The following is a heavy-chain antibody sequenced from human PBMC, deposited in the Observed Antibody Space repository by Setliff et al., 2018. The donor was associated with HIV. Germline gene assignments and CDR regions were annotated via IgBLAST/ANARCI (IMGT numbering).Heavy chain of an antibody. CDR3: ARIIAGVPY. CDR1: GFTFDKYW. Sequence: GGSLRLSCAASGFTFDKYWMHLVRQAPGKGLVWVSRVNSDGSSKTYADSVKDRFTISRDNAKNSLYLPMNSLRAEDTAVYYCARIIAGVPYWGQGTRVTVS. J-gene: IGHJ4*02. D-gene: IGHD6-13*01. CDR2: VNSDGSSK. V-gene: IGHV3-74*01.